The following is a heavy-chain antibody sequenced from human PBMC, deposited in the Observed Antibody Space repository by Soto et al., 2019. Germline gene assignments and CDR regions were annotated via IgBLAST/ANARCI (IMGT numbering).Heavy chain of an antibody. CDR1: GFTFSRYW. CDR3: ARAPGSYDILTGYIYFDY. Sequence: EVQVVESGGGLVQPGGSLRLSCAASGFTFSRYWMSWVRQAPGKGLEWVANIKEDGSEKYYVDSVKGRFTISRDNAKNSLYLQMNSLRAEDTAVYYCARAPGSYDILTGYIYFDYWGQGTLVTXSS. CDR2: IKEDGSEK. V-gene: IGHV3-7*01. D-gene: IGHD3-9*01. J-gene: IGHJ4*02.